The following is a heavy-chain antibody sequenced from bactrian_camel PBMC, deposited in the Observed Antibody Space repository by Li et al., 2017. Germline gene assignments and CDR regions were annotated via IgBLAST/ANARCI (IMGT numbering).Heavy chain of an antibody. D-gene: IGHD1*01. J-gene: IGHJ4*01. CDR1: GHSRGSNC. Sequence: QVQLVESGGGSVQTGGSPRLSCVVSGHSRGSNCVGWYRLPPGRAPAEREGIAAIRRSGGETWYAGSVKGRFTISQDSARNTVYLQMNSLKPEDTAMYYCAAGDCLVVKGTLPTWASVYEYNYWGQGTQVTVS. CDR3: AAGDCLVVKGTLPTWASVYEYNY. V-gene: IGHV3-3*01. CDR2: IRRSGGET.